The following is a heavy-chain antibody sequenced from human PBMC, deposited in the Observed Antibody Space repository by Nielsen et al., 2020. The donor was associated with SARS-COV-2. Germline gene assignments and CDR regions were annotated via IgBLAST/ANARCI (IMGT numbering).Heavy chain of an antibody. J-gene: IGHJ6*02. CDR2: ISYDGSNK. Sequence: WLRQPPGKGLEWVAVISYDGSNKYYTDSVKGRFTVSRDNSKDTLYLQMNSLSAEDTAVYYCAKSETGSWEYYYYYGMDVWGQGTTVTVSS. D-gene: IGHD6-13*01. V-gene: IGHV3-30*18. CDR3: AKSETGSWEYYYYYGMDV.